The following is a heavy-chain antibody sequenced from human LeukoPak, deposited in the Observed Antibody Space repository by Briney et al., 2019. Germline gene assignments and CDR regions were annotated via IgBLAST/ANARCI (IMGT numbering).Heavy chain of an antibody. CDR3: AKGEIPPVPSYYDSSGSPFDY. CDR2: ISYDGSNK. CDR1: GFTFSSYG. J-gene: IGHJ4*02. V-gene: IGHV3-30*18. D-gene: IGHD3-22*01. Sequence: GGSLRLSCAASGFTFSSYGMHWVRQAPGKGLEWVAVISYDGSNKYYADSVKGRFTISRDNSKKTLYLQMNSLRAEDTAVYYCAKGEIPPVPSYYDSSGSPFDYWGQGTLVTVSS.